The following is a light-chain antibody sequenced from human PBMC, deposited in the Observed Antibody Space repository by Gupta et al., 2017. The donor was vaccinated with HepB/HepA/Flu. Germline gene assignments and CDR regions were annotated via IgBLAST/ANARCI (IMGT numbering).Light chain of an antibody. CDR3: TAWDDSLSGPL. CDR2: RSD. Sequence: QSVLTQPPSASGTPGQRGTISCSGSSSNVGSNYVYWYQQLPGTAPKLLIYRSDQRPSGVPDRISGSKSGTSASLAISGLRSEDEADYYCTAWDDSLSGPLFGGGTKLTVL. V-gene: IGLV1-47*01. J-gene: IGLJ2*01. CDR1: SSNVGSNY.